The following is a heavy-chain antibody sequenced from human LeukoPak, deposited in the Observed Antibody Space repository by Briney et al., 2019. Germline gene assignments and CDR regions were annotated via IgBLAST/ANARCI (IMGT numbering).Heavy chain of an antibody. Sequence: GGSLRLSCAASGFTSSSYSMNWVRQAPGKGLEWLSYITSTSSPIYYADSVKGRFTISRDNAKNSLYLQMNSLRAEDTAVYYCARDSSTWYYWGQGTLVTVSA. V-gene: IGHV3-48*01. J-gene: IGHJ4*02. CDR2: ITSTSSPI. CDR3: ARDSSTWYY. CDR1: GFTSSSYS. D-gene: IGHD6-13*01.